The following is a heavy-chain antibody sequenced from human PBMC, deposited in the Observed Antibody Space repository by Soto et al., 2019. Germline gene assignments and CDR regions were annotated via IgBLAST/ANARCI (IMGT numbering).Heavy chain of an antibody. V-gene: IGHV3-48*02. CDR3: ARGAVTSTSLFDY. CDR1: VFTLTTYS. Sequence: GWSLRLSCAFSVFTLTTYSMNWVRQAPEKGLEWISFINKNGFTIYYADSVKGRFTISRDYAKNSLYLQMDSLRHEDTAVYYCARGAVTSTSLFDYWGQGTLFTVS. J-gene: IGHJ4*02. D-gene: IGHD2-2*01. CDR2: INKNGFTI.